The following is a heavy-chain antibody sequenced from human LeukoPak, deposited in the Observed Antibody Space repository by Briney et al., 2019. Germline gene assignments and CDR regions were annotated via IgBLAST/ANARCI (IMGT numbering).Heavy chain of an antibody. V-gene: IGHV1-69*04. J-gene: IGHJ5*02. CDR3: ARPSPRDIVVVPAAITWFDP. Sequence: SVKVSCKASGGTFSGYAISWVRQAPGQGLEWMGRIIPIFGIANYAQKFQGRVTITADKSTSTAYMELSSLRSEDTAVYYCARPSPRDIVVVPAAITWFDPWGQGTLVTVSS. CDR1: GGTFSGYA. CDR2: IIPIFGIA. D-gene: IGHD2-2*01.